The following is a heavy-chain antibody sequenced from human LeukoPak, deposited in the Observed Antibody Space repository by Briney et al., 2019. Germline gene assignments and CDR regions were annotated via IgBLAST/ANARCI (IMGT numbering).Heavy chain of an antibody. J-gene: IGHJ4*02. V-gene: IGHV1-69*04. CDR2: IIPILGIA. CDR1: GGTFSSYA. CDR3: ARDTPYYGSGSFLARPADY. Sequence: SVKVSCKASGGTFSSYAISWVRQAPGQGLEWMGRIIPILGIANYAQKFQGRVTITADKSTSTAHMELSSLRSEDTAVYYCARDTPYYGSGSFLARPADYWGQGTLVTVSS. D-gene: IGHD3-10*01.